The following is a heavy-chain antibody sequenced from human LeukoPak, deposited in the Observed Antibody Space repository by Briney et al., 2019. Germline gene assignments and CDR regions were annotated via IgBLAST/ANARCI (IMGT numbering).Heavy chain of an antibody. Sequence: PSETLSLTCTVSGGSISSSSYYWGWIRQPPGKGLEWIGSIYYSGSTYYNPSLKSRVTISVDTSKNQFSLKLSSVTAADTAVYYCAKGPQLNSGYHPDYWGQGTLVTVSS. D-gene: IGHD3-22*01. CDR3: AKGPQLNSGYHPDY. J-gene: IGHJ4*02. CDR1: GGSISSSSYY. CDR2: IYYSGST. V-gene: IGHV4-39*01.